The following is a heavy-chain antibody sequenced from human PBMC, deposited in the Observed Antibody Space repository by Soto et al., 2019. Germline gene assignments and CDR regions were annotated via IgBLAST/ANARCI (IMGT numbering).Heavy chain of an antibody. J-gene: IGHJ4*02. D-gene: IGHD6-19*01. CDR2: ISAYNGNT. Sequence: GASVKVSCKASGYTFTSYGISWVRQAPGQGIEWMGWISAYNGNTNYAQKLQGRVTMTTDTSTSTAYMELRSLRSDDTAVYYCARGEMAAVVGMNDYWGQGTLVTVSS. V-gene: IGHV1-18*01. CDR1: GYTFTSYG. CDR3: ARGEMAAVVGMNDY.